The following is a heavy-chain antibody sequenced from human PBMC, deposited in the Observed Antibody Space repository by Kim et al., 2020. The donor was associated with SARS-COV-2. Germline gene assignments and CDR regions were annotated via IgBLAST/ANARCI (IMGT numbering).Heavy chain of an antibody. J-gene: IGHJ6*02. D-gene: IGHD6-13*01. CDR2: IYPGDSDT. V-gene: IGHV5-51*01. CDR1: GYSFTSYW. Sequence: GESLKISCKGSGYSFTSYWIGWVRQMPGKGLEWMGIIYPGDSDTRYSPSFQGQVTISADKSISTAYLQWSSLKASDTAMYYCARHLLSSSPRGYYYYGMDVWGQGTTVTVSS. CDR3: ARHLLSSSPRGYYYYGMDV.